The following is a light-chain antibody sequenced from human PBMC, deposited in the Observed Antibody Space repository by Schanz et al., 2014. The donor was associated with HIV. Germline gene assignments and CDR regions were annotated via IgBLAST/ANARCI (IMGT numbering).Light chain of an antibody. Sequence: DIQMTQSPSSLSASVGDRVTITCRASQGIRSYLAWYQQKPGKAPTLLIYGASSLRSGVPARFSGSGSGTDFTLTISSLQPEDFATYYCQQLASYPLTFGGGTKVEIK. V-gene: IGKV1-9*01. J-gene: IGKJ4*01. CDR3: QQLASYPLT. CDR2: GAS. CDR1: QGIRSY.